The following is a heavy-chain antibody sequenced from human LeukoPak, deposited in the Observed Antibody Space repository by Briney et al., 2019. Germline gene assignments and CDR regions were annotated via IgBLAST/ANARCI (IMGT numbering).Heavy chain of an antibody. CDR1: GFTFSSYR. CDR2: INQDASRK. J-gene: IGHJ4*02. V-gene: IGHV3-7*03. D-gene: IGHD5-24*01. Sequence: GGSLRLSCAASGFTFSSYRMSWVRQAPGKGLEWVANINQDASRKYYAGSVTGRFSVSRDNAQNSLHLQMDSLRAEDTAVYYCVREGPNLFEYWGQGTLVTVSS. CDR3: VREGPNLFEY.